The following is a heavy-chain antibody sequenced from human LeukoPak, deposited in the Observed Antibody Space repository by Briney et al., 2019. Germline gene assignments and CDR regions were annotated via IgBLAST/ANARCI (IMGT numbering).Heavy chain of an antibody. Sequence: GGSLRLSCAASGLTFSSSVIHWVRQAPGKRLEWVAVISSHGHSQYYADSVKDRFTISRDNSKNMLYLQMNSLRDDDTGVYYCARDRRATPMYLFDFWGQGTPVTVSS. CDR2: ISSHGHSQ. CDR3: ARDRRATPMYLFDF. J-gene: IGHJ4*02. D-gene: IGHD2-15*01. CDR1: GLTFSSSV. V-gene: IGHV3-30-3*01.